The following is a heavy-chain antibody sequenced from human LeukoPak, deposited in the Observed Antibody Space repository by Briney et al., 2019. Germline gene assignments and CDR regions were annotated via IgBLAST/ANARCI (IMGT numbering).Heavy chain of an antibody. CDR1: GYTLTELS. D-gene: IGHD6-13*01. J-gene: IGHJ3*02. CDR3: ATDRPRRQLDAFDI. Sequence: ASVKVSCKVSGYTLTELSMHWVRQAPGKGLEWMGGFDPEDGETIYAQKFQGRVTMTEDTSTDTAYMELSSLRSEDTAVYYYATDRPRRQLDAFDIWGQGTMVTVSS. V-gene: IGHV1-24*01. CDR2: FDPEDGET.